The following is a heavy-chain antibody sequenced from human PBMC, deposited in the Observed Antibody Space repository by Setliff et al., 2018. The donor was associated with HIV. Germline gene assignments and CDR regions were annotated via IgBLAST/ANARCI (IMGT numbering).Heavy chain of an antibody. CDR2: IYYSGSV. CDR3: ARVPPGFGESLFHYAKDV. V-gene: IGHV4-59*01. D-gene: IGHD3-10*01. CDR1: SGSSGSISSYY. J-gene: IGHJ6*02. Sequence: SETLSLTCTVSSGSSGSISSYYWSWIRQPPGKGLEWIGYIYYSGSVNYNPSLKSRVTISIDTSKNQFSLKLSSVTAADTALYYCARVPPGFGESLFHYAKDVWGQGTTVTVSS.